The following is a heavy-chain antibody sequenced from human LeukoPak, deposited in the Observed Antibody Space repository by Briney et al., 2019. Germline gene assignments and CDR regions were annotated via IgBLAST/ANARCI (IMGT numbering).Heavy chain of an antibody. D-gene: IGHD2-2*01. CDR3: ARDVVVVPAALGVYNWFDP. CDR1: GFIFSSYG. V-gene: IGHV3-30*02. J-gene: IGHJ5*02. Sequence: PGGSLRLSCATSGFIFSSYGMHWVRQAPGKGLEWVAFMRYDGHNAYYADSVKGRFTISRDNSRNTLYLQMDSLRPEDTAVYYCARDVVVVPAALGVYNWFDPWGQGTLVTVSS. CDR2: MRYDGHNA.